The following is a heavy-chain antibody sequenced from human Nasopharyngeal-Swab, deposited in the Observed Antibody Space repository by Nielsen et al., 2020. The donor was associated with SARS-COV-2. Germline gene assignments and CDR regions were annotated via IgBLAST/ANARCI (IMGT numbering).Heavy chain of an antibody. D-gene: IGHD6-19*01. CDR1: GFTFSSYS. Sequence: GESLKISCAASGFTFSSYSMNWVRQAPGKGLEWVSSISSSSSYIYYADSVKGRFTISRDNAKNSLYLQMNSLRAEDTALYHCARGEQWLFDPWGQGTLVTVSS. V-gene: IGHV3-21*04. CDR2: ISSSSSYI. CDR3: ARGEQWLFDP. J-gene: IGHJ5*02.